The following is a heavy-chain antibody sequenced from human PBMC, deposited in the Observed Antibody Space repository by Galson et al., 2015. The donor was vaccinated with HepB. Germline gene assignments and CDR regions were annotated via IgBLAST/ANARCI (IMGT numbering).Heavy chain of an antibody. V-gene: IGHV4-31*03. CDR2: IYYSGST. Sequence: TLSLTCTVSGGSISSGGYYWSWIRQHPGTGLEWIGYIYYSGSTYYNPSLKSRVTISVDTSKNQFSLKLSSVTAADTAVYYCARGKSWDKHRPQCGGDCRYWYFDLWGRGTLVTVSS. CDR3: ARGKSWDKHRPQCGGDCRYWYFDL. J-gene: IGHJ2*01. CDR1: GGSISSGGYY. D-gene: IGHD2-21*01.